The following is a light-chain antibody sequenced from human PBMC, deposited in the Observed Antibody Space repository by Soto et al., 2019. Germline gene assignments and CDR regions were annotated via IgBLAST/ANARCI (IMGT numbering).Light chain of an antibody. V-gene: IGLV1-44*01. Sequence: QSLLTQPPSSSGTPEQRDIISCSGSSSNIGSYVVNWYQQLPGTALRLLIYRDDPRPSGVTARFSGSRSGPTASLAISGLQSEDEALYFCSAWDGSLNGDVFGTGSKVTV. CDR1: SSNIGSYV. CDR3: SAWDGSLNGDV. J-gene: IGLJ1*01. CDR2: RDD.